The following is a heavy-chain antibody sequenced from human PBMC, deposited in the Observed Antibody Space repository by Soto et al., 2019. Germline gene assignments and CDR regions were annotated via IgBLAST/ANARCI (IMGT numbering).Heavy chain of an antibody. CDR3: ARQKLLWFGELSIIENYYYYMDV. J-gene: IGHJ6*03. V-gene: IGHV4-39*01. Sequence: SETLSLTCTVSGGSISSSSYYWGWIRQPPGKGLEWIGSIYYSGSTYYNPSLKSRVTISVDTSKNQFSLKLSSVTAADTAVYYCARQKLLWFGELSIIENYYYYMDVWGKGTTVTVSS. D-gene: IGHD3-10*01. CDR1: GGSISSSSYY. CDR2: IYYSGST.